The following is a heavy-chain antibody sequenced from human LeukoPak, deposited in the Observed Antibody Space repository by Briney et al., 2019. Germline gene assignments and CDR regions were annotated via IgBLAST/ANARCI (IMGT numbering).Heavy chain of an antibody. Sequence: SETLSLTCTVSGGSISSGSYYWSWIRQPAGKGLEWIGRIYTSGSTNYNPSLKSRVTISVDTSKNQFSLKLSSETAADTAVYYCARGSRLPFNYWGQGTLVTVSS. CDR3: ARGSRLPFNY. V-gene: IGHV4-61*02. J-gene: IGHJ4*02. D-gene: IGHD2-21*01. CDR1: GGSISSGSYY. CDR2: IYTSGST.